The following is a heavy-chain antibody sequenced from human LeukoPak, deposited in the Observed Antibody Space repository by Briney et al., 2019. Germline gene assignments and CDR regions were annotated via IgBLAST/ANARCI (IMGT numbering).Heavy chain of an antibody. CDR3: ARVGRITIFGVVTNYFDY. Sequence: ASVKVSCKASGYTFTSYYMHWVRQAPGQGLEWMGIINPSGGSTSYAQKFQGRVTMTRDTSTSTVYMELSSLRSEDTAVYYCARVGRITIFGVVTNYFDYWGQGTLVTVSS. J-gene: IGHJ4*02. CDR2: INPSGGST. D-gene: IGHD3-3*01. V-gene: IGHV1-46*01. CDR1: GYTFTSYY.